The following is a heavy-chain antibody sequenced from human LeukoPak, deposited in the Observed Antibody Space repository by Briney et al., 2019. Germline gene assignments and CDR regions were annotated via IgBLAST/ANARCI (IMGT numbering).Heavy chain of an antibody. CDR1: GGSISSYY. J-gene: IGHJ5*02. V-gene: IGHV4-59*01. D-gene: IGHD3-3*01. CDR3: ARAYYDFWSGYFWWFDP. CDR2: IYYSGST. Sequence: SETLSLTCTVSGGSISSYYWSWIRQPPGKGLEWIGYIYYSGSTNYNPSLKCRVTISVDTSKNQFSLKLSSVTAADTAVYYCARAYYDFWSGYFWWFDPWGQGTLVTVSS.